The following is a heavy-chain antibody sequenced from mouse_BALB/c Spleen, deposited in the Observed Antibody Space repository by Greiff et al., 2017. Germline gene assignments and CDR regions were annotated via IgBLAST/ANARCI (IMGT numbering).Heavy chain of an antibody. Sequence: EVKVVESGGGLVQPGGSRKLSCAASGFTFSSFGMHWVRQAPEKGLEWVAYISSGSSTIYYADTVKGRFTISRDNPKNTLFLQMTSLRSEDTAMYYCARRVGQGYFDVWGAGTTVTVSS. J-gene: IGHJ1*01. V-gene: IGHV5-17*02. CDR3: ARRVGQGYFDV. CDR1: GFTFSSFG. D-gene: IGHD3-3*01. CDR2: ISSGSSTI.